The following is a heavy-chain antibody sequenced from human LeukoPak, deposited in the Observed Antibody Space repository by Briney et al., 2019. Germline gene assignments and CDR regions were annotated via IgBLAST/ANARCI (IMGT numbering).Heavy chain of an antibody. Sequence: GGSLRLSCAASGFTFSSYAMSWVRQAPGTGLEWVSAISGSGGSTYYADSVKGRFTISRDNSKNTLYLQMNSLRAEDTAVYYCAKTYSYGYSPSDWGQGTLVTVSS. V-gene: IGHV3-23*01. D-gene: IGHD5-18*01. J-gene: IGHJ4*02. CDR2: ISGSGGST. CDR3: AKTYSYGYSPSD. CDR1: GFTFSSYA.